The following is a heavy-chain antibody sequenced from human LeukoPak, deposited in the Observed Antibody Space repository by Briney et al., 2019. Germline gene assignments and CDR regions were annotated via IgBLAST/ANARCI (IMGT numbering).Heavy chain of an antibody. D-gene: IGHD3-22*01. CDR3: ARDPKASSGYYPDY. Sequence: SETLSLTCTVSGGSISSYYWSWIRQPPGKGLEWIGYISYSGSTNSHPSLKSRVTISVDMSKPQFYLELSSVTAADTAVYYCARDPKASSGYYPDYWGQGTLVTVSS. J-gene: IGHJ4*02. CDR1: GGSISSYY. V-gene: IGHV4-59*01. CDR2: ISYSGST.